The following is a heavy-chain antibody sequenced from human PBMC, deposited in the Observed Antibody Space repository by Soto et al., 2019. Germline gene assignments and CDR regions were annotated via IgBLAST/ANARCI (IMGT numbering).Heavy chain of an antibody. Sequence: EVQVVESGGGLVKPGGSLRLSCAASGFTFSSYTMNWVRQAPGKGLEWVLSISSSSSYIYYADSLKGRFTISRDNAKNSLYLQMNSLRAEDSAVYHCARAKKLPHGSGTIYYYYGMDVWGQGTTVTVSS. J-gene: IGHJ6*02. D-gene: IGHD3-10*01. V-gene: IGHV3-21*01. CDR1: GFTFSSYT. CDR3: ARAKKLPHGSGTIYYYYGMDV. CDR2: ISSSSSYI.